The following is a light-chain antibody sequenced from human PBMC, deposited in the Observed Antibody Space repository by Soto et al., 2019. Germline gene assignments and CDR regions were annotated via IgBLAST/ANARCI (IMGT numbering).Light chain of an antibody. J-gene: IGKJ1*01. Sequence: IQMTQSPSMVSASVGDNVIITCRASQHIRDLLAWYQQRPGKAPELLIYKASHLQTGVPSRFSGSGFGTEFTLTFTSLQPDDLATYYCQHYDHYPWTCGQGTKVEV. CDR2: KAS. CDR3: QHYDHYPWT. V-gene: IGKV1-5*03. CDR1: QHIRDL.